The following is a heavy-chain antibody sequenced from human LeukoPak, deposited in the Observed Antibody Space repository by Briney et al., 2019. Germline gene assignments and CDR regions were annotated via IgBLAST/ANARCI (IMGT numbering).Heavy chain of an antibody. D-gene: IGHD3-22*01. CDR1: GGSFSAYY. CDR3: ARGGGSSGYYSDY. V-gene: IGHV4-34*01. Sequence: SETLSRTRAVYGGSFSAYYWSWIRQPPGKGLEWIGEINHSGSTNYNPSLKSRVTISVDTSKNQFSLKLSSVTAADTAVYYCARGGGSSGYYSDYWGQGTLVTVSS. CDR2: INHSGST. J-gene: IGHJ4*02.